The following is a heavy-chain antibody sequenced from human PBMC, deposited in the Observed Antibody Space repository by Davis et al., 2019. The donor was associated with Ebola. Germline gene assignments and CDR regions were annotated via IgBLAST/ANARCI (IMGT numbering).Heavy chain of an antibody. CDR1: GNSFTSHW. CDR3: ASLRRTITGMDDAFDI. J-gene: IGHJ3*02. CDR2: IYTGDSDT. Sequence: KVSCKDSGNSFTSHWIGWVRQMPGKGLDWMGIIYTGDSDTRDSPSFRGQVTIPADKSMKTAFLQWSSLKASDTAMYYCASLRRTITGMDDAFDIWGQGTMVTVSS. D-gene: IGHD2-8*02. V-gene: IGHV5-51*01.